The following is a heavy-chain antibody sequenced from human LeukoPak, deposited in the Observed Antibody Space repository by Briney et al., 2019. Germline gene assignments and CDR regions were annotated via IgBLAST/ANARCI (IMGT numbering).Heavy chain of an antibody. CDR2: IYSSGST. Sequence: SETLSLTCTVSGASVSGSPYYWGWIRQPPGKGLEWIGSIYSSGSTYYNASLQSRVTISIETSKNQFSLKLSSVTAADTAVYYCARDLDSSSSPLDYWGQGTLVTVSS. CDR3: ARDLDSSSSPLDY. CDR1: GASVSGSPYY. J-gene: IGHJ4*02. V-gene: IGHV4-39*07. D-gene: IGHD6-6*01.